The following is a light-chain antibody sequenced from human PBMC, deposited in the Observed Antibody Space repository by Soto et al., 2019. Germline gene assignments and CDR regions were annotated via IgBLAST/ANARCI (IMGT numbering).Light chain of an antibody. CDR2: EVS. CDR3: SSNTTSSLYV. V-gene: IGLV2-14*01. Sequence: QSALTQPASVSGSPGQSITISCTGTSSDVGGYNYVPWHQQHPGKAPKLMIFEVSYRPSGVSDRFSGSKSGNTASLTISGLQADDEADYYCSSNTTSSLYVFGTGTKLTVL. J-gene: IGLJ1*01. CDR1: SSDVGGYNY.